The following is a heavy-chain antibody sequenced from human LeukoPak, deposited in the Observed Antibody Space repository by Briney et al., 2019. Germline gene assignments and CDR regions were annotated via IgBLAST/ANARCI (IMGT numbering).Heavy chain of an antibody. CDR2: VYYSGST. V-gene: IGHV4-59*01. CDR3: ARPKEVDYYYYMDV. CDR1: GGSISSYY. D-gene: IGHD2-2*01. Sequence: SETLSLTCTVSGGSISSYYWSWIRQPPGKGLEWIGYVYYSGSTSYNPSLKSRVTLSVDTSKNQFSLKLMSVTAADTALYYCARPKEVDYYYYMDVWGKGTTVTVSS. J-gene: IGHJ6*03.